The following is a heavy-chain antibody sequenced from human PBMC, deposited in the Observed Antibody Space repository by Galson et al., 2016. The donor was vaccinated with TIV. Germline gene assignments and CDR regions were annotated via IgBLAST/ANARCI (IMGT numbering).Heavy chain of an antibody. D-gene: IGHD5-24*01. V-gene: IGHV3-53*01. Sequence: SLRLSCAASGFSVSDDCMSWVRQAPGKGLEWLSIIYPVYSGGTMFYADSVKGRFTLSRDNSKNTVYLQMHSLRAEDTAGYYRARATSALLQFGYYFDFWGQGTLVTVPS. CDR1: GFSVSDDC. CDR3: ARATSALLQFGYYFDF. J-gene: IGHJ4*02. CDR2: IYPVYSGGTM.